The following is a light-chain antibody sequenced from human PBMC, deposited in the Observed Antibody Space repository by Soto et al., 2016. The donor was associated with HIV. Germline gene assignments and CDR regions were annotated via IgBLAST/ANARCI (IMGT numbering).Light chain of an antibody. CDR2: DDR. CDR3: QVWDSHNDPWV. V-gene: IGLV3-21*02. Sequence: SYVVTQPPSVSVAPGQTARITCGGINIGSKSVHWYQQKPGQAPVLVIYDDRDRPSGIPERFSGSNSGSTATLTINRVEAEDEADSYCQVWDSHNDPWVFGGGTKLTV. J-gene: IGLJ3*02. CDR1: NIGSKS.